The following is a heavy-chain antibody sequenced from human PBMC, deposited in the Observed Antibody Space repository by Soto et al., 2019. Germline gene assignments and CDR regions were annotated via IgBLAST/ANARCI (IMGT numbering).Heavy chain of an antibody. V-gene: IGHV1-69*13. CDR3: ARDGTLYDSSGYYYLY. CDR2: IIPLFGKA. CDR1: GGSFSRYA. Sequence: VALVKVSLKASGGSFSRYASSWLLHEPGQGLEWMGGIIPLFGKANYAQKFQGRVTITADESTSTAYMELSSLRSEDTAVYYCARDGTLYDSSGYYYLYWGQGTLVTVSS. D-gene: IGHD3-22*01. J-gene: IGHJ4*02.